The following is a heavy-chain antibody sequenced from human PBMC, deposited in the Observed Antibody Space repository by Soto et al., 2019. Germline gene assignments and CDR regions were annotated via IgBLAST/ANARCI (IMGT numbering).Heavy chain of an antibody. Sequence: GGSLRLSCAASGFTFSSYSMSWVRQAPGKGLEWVSAISGGGGSTYYADSVKGRFTISRDNSKNTLYLQMNSLRAEDTAVYYCAKGGTGGYDVHDYYYYYYMDVWGKGTTVTVSS. D-gene: IGHD5-12*01. CDR1: GFTFSSYS. CDR2: ISGGGGST. V-gene: IGHV3-23*01. J-gene: IGHJ6*03. CDR3: AKGGTGGYDVHDYYYYYYMDV.